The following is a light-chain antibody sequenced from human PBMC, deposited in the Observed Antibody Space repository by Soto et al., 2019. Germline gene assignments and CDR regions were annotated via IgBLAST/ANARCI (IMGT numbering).Light chain of an antibody. CDR1: QRATSSF. CDR2: GAS. V-gene: IGKV3-20*01. CDR3: QQYRRSTYT. J-gene: IGKJ1*01. Sequence: EIVLTQSPGTLSLSPGERATLSCSASQRATSSFFAWYQQKPGQAPRLLIYGASSRATGVPDRFTGSGSGTDFTLTISRLEPEDFAVYYCQQYRRSTYTFGQGTKVEIK.